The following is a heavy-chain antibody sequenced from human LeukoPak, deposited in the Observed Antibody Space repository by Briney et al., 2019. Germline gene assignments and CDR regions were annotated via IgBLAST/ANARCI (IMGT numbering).Heavy chain of an antibody. CDR2: IIPLIGTV. Sequence: GASVKVSCKASGGTFSSYAFSWVRQAPGQGLEWMGGIIPLIGTVNYAQKFQDRVTITADESTSTAYMELSSLRSEDTAVFYCARVGHYYDSSGYYYDYWGQGTLVTVSS. D-gene: IGHD3-22*01. CDR1: GGTFSSYA. V-gene: IGHV1-69*13. CDR3: ARVGHYYDSSGYYYDY. J-gene: IGHJ4*02.